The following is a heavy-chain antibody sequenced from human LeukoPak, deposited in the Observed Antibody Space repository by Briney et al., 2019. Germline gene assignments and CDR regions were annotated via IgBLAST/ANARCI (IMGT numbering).Heavy chain of an antibody. J-gene: IGHJ6*03. D-gene: IGHD3-10*01. V-gene: IGHV1-69*05. Sequence: GASVKVSCKASGGTFSSYAISWVRQAPGQGLEWMGGIIPIFGTANYAQKFQGRVTITTDESTGTAYMELSSLRSEDTAVYYCARVLWSDPHEGYYYMDVWGKGTTVTVSS. CDR3: ARVLWSDPHEGYYYMDV. CDR2: IIPIFGTA. CDR1: GGTFSSYA.